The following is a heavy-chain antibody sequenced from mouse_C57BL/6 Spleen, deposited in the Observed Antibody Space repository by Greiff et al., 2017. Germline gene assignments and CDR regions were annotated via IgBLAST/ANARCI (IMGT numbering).Heavy chain of an antibody. CDR1: GFTFSDYY. CDR3: ARQGVLRYNWYFDV. J-gene: IGHJ1*03. D-gene: IGHD1-1*01. V-gene: IGHV5-12*01. CDR2: ISNGGGNT. Sequence: EVKVVESGGGLVQPGGSLKLSCAASGFTFSDYYMYWVRQTPEKRLEWVAYISNGGGNTYYPDTVKGRFTISRDNAKNTLYLQMSRLKSEDTAMYYCARQGVLRYNWYFDVWGTGTTVTVSS.